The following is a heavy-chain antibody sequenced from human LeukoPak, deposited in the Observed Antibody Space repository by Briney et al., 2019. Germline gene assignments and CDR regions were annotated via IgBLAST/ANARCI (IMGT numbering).Heavy chain of an antibody. Sequence: GGSLRLSCAASGFTFSTCAMSWVRQAPGKGLKWVSGISGTTSGTYYADSVKGRFTISRDNSKNTLFLQVNSLRAEDTAVYYCAKVRTYFYHGLDVWGQGTTVTVSS. V-gene: IGHV3-23*01. CDR1: GFTFSTCA. J-gene: IGHJ6*02. CDR3: AKVRTYFYHGLDV. D-gene: IGHD1-14*01. CDR2: ISGTTSGT.